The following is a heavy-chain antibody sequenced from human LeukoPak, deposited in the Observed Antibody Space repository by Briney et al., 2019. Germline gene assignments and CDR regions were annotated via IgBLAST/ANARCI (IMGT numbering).Heavy chain of an antibody. D-gene: IGHD2-2*01. CDR1: GFTFRSYW. CDR3: ARDECSSTSCYSNWFDP. J-gene: IGHJ5*02. V-gene: IGHV3-7*01. CDR2: IKQDGSEK. Sequence: GGSLRLSCAASGFTFRSYWMSWVRQAPGKGLEWVANIKQDGSEKYYVDSVKGRFTISRDNAKNSLYLQMNSLRAEDTAVYYCARDECSSTSCYSNWFDPWGQGTLVTVSS.